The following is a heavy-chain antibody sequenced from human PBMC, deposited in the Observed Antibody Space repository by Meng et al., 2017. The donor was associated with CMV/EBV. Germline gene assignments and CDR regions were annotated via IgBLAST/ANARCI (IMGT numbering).Heavy chain of an antibody. CDR2: IKWNGGST. CDR1: RVAFDDYG. CDR3: ARFYYDSSGPLFDY. D-gene: IGHD3-22*01. V-gene: IGHV3-20*03. J-gene: IGHJ4*02. Sequence: ASRVAFDDYGVSWVRQAPGKGLEWVSGIKWNGGSTGYADSVKGRFTISRDNAKNSLYLQMNSLRAEDTALYYCARFYYDSSGPLFDYWGQGTLVTVSS.